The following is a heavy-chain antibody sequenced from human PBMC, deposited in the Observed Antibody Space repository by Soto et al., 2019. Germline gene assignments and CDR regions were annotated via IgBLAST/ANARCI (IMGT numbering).Heavy chain of an antibody. CDR1: GFTFSSYG. V-gene: IGHV3-33*01. CDR2: IWYDGSNK. J-gene: IGHJ6*02. D-gene: IGHD2-15*01. CDR3: ARDRESMVVAATVAYYYYYGMDV. Sequence: PVGSLRLSCAASGFTFSSYGMHWVRQAPGKGLEWVAVIWYDGSNKYYADSVKGRFTISRDNSKNTLYLQMNSLRAEDTAVYYCARDRESMVVAATVAYYYYYGMDVWGQGTTVTVSS.